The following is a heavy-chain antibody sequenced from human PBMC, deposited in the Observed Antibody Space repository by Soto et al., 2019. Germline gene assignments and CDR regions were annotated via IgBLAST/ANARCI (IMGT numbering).Heavy chain of an antibody. CDR2: IYPGDSDT. V-gene: IGHV5-51*01. D-gene: IGHD6-6*01. Sequence: PGESLKISCKGSGYSFTSYWIGWVRQMPGKGLEWMGIIYPGDSDTRYSPSFQGQVTISADKSISTAYLQWSSLKASDTAMYYCAGHVIAARLYYYGMDVWGQGTTVTVSS. CDR3: AGHVIAARLYYYGMDV. J-gene: IGHJ6*02. CDR1: GYSFTSYW.